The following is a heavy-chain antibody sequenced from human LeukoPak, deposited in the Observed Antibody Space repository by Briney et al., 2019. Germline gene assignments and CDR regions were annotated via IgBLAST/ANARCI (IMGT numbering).Heavy chain of an antibody. CDR2: ISANNGET. CDR1: GYTFTNYG. D-gene: IGHD2-2*01. J-gene: IGHJ4*02. CDR3: ARVPPSAHQLLSSDY. Sequence: ASVMVSFKASGYTFTNYGISWVRQAPGQGLEWMAWISANNGETRYAQNLQDRVTMTTDTSTSTAYMELRSLRSDDTAVYYCARVPPSAHQLLSSDYWGQGTQVTVSS. V-gene: IGHV1-18*04.